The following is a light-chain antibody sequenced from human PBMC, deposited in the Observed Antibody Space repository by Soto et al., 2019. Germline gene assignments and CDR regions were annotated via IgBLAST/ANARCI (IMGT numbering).Light chain of an antibody. CDR1: QSVSSSY. CDR3: QQYGSSPKVT. J-gene: IGKJ5*01. Sequence: EIVLTQSPGTLSLSPGESATLSCRASQSVSSSYLAWYQQKHSQAPRLLIYGASSRATGIPDRFSGSGSGTDFTLTISRLEPEDFALYYCQQYGSSPKVTFGPGPRLGIK. V-gene: IGKV3-20*01. CDR2: GAS.